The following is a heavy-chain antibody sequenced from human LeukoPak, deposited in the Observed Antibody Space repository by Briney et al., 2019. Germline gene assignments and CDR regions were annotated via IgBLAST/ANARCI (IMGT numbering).Heavy chain of an antibody. D-gene: IGHD6-19*01. J-gene: IGHJ3*02. CDR2: INSDGSGI. CDR3: ARERRSSGWYDTFDM. CDR1: EFTFSSFW. Sequence: PGESLRLSCAASEFTFSSFWMHWVRQAPGKGLVWVSRINSDGSGIRYADSAKGRFTISRDNAKNTLYLQMNSLRAEDTAVYYCARERRSSGWYDTFDMRGQGTMVTVSS. V-gene: IGHV3-74*01.